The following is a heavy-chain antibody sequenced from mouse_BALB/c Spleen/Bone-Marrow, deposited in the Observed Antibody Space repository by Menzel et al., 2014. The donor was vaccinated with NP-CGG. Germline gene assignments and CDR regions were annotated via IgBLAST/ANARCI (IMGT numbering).Heavy chain of an antibody. CDR1: GFSLTSYG. CDR3: ARDYDYVSWFAY. J-gene: IGHJ3*01. V-gene: IGHV2-9*02. CDR2: IWADGST. Sequence: VQGVESGPGLVAPSQSLSITCAVSGFSLTSYGVHWVRQPPGKGLEWLGVIWADGSTNYNSALMSRLSISKDNSKSQVFLKMNSLQTDDTAMYYCARDYDYVSWFAYWGQGTLVTVSA. D-gene: IGHD2-4*01.